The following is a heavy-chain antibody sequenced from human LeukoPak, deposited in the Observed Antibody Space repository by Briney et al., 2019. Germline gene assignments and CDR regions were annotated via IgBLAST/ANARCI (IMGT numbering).Heavy chain of an antibody. Sequence: GGSLRLSCAASGFTFSSYEMNWVRQAPGKGLEWVSYISSSGSTIYYADSVKGRFTISRDNAKNSLYLQMNSLRAEDTAVYYCTRDPIVGAPDYFDYWGQGTLVTVSS. CDR3: TRDPIVGAPDYFDY. D-gene: IGHD1-26*01. J-gene: IGHJ4*02. V-gene: IGHV3-48*03. CDR2: ISSSGSTI. CDR1: GFTFSSYE.